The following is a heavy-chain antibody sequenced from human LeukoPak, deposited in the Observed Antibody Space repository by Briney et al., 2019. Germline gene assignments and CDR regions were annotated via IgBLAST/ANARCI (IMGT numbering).Heavy chain of an antibody. Sequence: GGSLRLSCAASGFTFGSYWMSWVRQAPGMGLEWVANIKQDGSEKYYVESVKGRFTISRDNAKNSLYLQMNSLRAEDTAVYYCARGAVSGSSWRKLDYWGQGTLVTVSS. CDR1: GFTFGSYW. CDR2: IKQDGSEK. D-gene: IGHD6-13*01. CDR3: ARGAVSGSSWRKLDY. J-gene: IGHJ4*02. V-gene: IGHV3-7*01.